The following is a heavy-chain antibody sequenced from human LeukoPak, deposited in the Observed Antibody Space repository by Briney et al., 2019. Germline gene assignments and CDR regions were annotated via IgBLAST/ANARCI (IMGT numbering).Heavy chain of an antibody. Sequence: ASVKVSCKASGYTFTSYYMHWVRQAPGQGLEWMGIINPSGGSTSYAQKFQGRVTMTRDTSTSTVYMELSSLRSEDTAVYYCARDRGNYDSLTGADYWGQGTLVTVSS. CDR3: ARDRGNYDSLTGADY. D-gene: IGHD3-9*01. J-gene: IGHJ4*02. V-gene: IGHV1-46*01. CDR2: INPSGGST. CDR1: GYTFTSYY.